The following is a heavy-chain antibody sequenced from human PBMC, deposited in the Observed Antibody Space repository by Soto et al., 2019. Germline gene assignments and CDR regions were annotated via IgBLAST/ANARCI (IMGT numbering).Heavy chain of an antibody. Sequence: QVQLQQWGAGLLKPSETLSLTCAVYGGSFSGYYWSWIRQPPGKGLEWIGEINHSGSTNYNPSLKSRVTISVDTSKNQFSLKLSSVTAADTAVYYCARVDCSGGSCSALTPWGQGTLVTVSS. D-gene: IGHD2-15*01. CDR3: ARVDCSGGSCSALTP. J-gene: IGHJ5*02. CDR2: INHSGST. V-gene: IGHV4-34*01. CDR1: GGSFSGYY.